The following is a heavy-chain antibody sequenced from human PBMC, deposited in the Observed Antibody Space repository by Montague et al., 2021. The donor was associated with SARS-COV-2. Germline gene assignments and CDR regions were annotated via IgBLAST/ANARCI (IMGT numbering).Heavy chain of an antibody. J-gene: IGHJ6*02. CDR2: IYTSGST. D-gene: IGHD3-10*01. Sequence: SETLSLTCTVSGGPISSYYWSWIRQPAGKGLEWIGRIYTSGSTNYTPSLKSRVTMSVDTSKNQFSLKLSSVTAADTAVYYCAREAWFGDKTSASEYYGMDVWGQGTTVTVSS. CDR1: GGPISSYY. V-gene: IGHV4-4*07. CDR3: AREAWFGDKTSASEYYGMDV.